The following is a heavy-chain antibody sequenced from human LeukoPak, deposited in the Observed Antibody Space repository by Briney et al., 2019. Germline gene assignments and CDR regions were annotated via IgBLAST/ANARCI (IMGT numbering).Heavy chain of an antibody. CDR1: GFTVSSNY. J-gene: IGHJ3*02. V-gene: IGHV3-66*01. Sequence: PGGSLRLSCAASGFTVSSNYMSWVRQAPGKGLEWVSVIYSGGSTYYADSVKGRFTISRDNSKNTLYLQMNSLRAEDTAVYYCARVMITFGGVIVPWDASDIWGQGTMVTVSS. CDR2: IYSGGST. CDR3: ARVMITFGGVIVPWDASDI. D-gene: IGHD3-16*02.